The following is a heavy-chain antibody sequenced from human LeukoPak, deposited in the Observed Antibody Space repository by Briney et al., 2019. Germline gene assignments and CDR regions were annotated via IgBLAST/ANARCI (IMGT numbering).Heavy chain of an antibody. CDR2: IYYSGST. CDR3: ARDSGYGDAFDI. CDR1: GGSISSYY. Sequence: RTSETLSLTCTVSGGSISSYYWSGIRQPPGKGLEWIGYIYYSGSTNYNPSLKSRVTISVDTSKNQFSLKLSSVTAADTAVYYCARDSGYGDAFDIWGQGTMVTVSS. J-gene: IGHJ3*02. V-gene: IGHV4-59*01. D-gene: IGHD5-12*01.